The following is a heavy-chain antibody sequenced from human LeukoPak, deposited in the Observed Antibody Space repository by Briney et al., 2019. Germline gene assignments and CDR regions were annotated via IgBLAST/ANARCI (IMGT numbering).Heavy chain of an antibody. J-gene: IGHJ6*03. CDR3: ARHPRYFDALTRRDYYYYMDV. CDR1: GYNFTSYW. Sequence: GESLKISCKGSGYNFTSYWIGWVRQMPGKGLEWMGIIYPDDSDTRYSPSFQGQVTISADKSISTAYLQWSSLKASDTAMYYCARHPRYFDALTRRDYYYYMDVWGKGTTVTVSS. D-gene: IGHD3-9*01. CDR2: IYPDDSDT. V-gene: IGHV5-51*01.